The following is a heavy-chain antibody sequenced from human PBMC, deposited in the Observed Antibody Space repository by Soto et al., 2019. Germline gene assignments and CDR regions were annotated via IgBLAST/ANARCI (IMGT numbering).Heavy chain of an antibody. V-gene: IGHV1-69*05. J-gene: IGHJ6*02. CDR1: GGTFSSYA. CDR3: ARDWSTLTSYGLEF. D-gene: IGHD3-3*01. Sequence: PAKVSCKASGGTFSSYAMSWVRQAPGQGLEWMGGIIPIFGTANYAQKLQGRVTITTDESTTTAYLELSSLSSEDPAEYYSARDWSTLTSYGLEFRGQGTSVTVSS. CDR2: IIPIFGTA.